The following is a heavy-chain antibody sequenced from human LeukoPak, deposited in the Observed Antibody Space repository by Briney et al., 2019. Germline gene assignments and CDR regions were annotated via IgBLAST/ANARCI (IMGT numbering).Heavy chain of an antibody. CDR1: GFTVSSNY. CDR3: ARASEVVPSTVFDY. Sequence: GGSLRLSCAASGFTVSSNYMSWVRQAPGKGLEWVSVIYSGGSTYYADSVEGRFTISRDNSKNTLYLQMNSLRAEDTAVYYCARASEVVPSTVFDYWGQGTLVTVSS. CDR2: IYSGGST. V-gene: IGHV3-53*01. D-gene: IGHD2-2*01. J-gene: IGHJ4*02.